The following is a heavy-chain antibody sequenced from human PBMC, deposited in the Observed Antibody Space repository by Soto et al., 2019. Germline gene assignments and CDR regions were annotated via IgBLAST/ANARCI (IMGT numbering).Heavy chain of an antibody. J-gene: IGHJ4*02. V-gene: IGHV4-59*01. CDR3: ARVSARGSHFDY. D-gene: IGHD3-10*01. CDR1: GGSISSYY. Sequence: SETLSLTCTVSGGSISSYYWSWIRQPPGKGLEWIGYIYYSVSTNYNPSLKSRVTISVDTSKNQFSLKLSSVTAADTAVYYCARVSARGSHFDYWGQGTLVTVSS. CDR2: IYYSVST.